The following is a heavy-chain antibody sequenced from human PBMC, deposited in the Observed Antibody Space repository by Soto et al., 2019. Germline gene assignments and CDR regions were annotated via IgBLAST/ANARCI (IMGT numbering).Heavy chain of an antibody. CDR3: AKDAGNEEGLFDY. CDR2: VNNDGRNT. V-gene: IGHV3-23*01. J-gene: IGHJ4*02. CDR1: GFTFSDFG. Sequence: GGSLRLSCEASGFTFSDFGMSWVRQIPGKGLEWVSTVNNDGRNTHYADSVEGRFTISRDNSKNTLYLQMGSLRAEDTAIYYCAKDAGNEEGLFDYWGQGTLVTVS.